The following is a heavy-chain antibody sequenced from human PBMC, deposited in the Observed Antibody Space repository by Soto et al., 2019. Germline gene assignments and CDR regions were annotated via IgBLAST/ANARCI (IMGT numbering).Heavy chain of an antibody. J-gene: IGHJ3*02. Sequence: GGSLRLSCAASGFTVSSNYMSWVRQAPGKGLEWVSVIYSGGSTYYADSVKGRFTISRDNSKNTLYLQMNSLRAEDTAVYYCARGRGEMVTTYAFDIWGQGTLVTVS. CDR1: GFTVSSNY. CDR3: ARGRGEMVTTYAFDI. V-gene: IGHV3-66*01. CDR2: IYSGGST. D-gene: IGHD5-18*01.